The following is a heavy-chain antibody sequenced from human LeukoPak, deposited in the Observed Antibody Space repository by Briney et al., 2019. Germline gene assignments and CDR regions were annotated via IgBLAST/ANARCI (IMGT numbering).Heavy chain of an antibody. CDR2: INHSGST. D-gene: IGHD3-3*01. Sequence: PSETLSLTCAVYGGSFSGYYWSWIRQPPGKGLEWIGEINHSGSTNYNPSLKSRVTISVDTSKNQFSLKLSSVTAADTAVYYCARGRAIFGVVSWFDPWGQGTLVTVSS. V-gene: IGHV4-34*01. J-gene: IGHJ5*02. CDR1: GGSFSGYY. CDR3: ARGRAIFGVVSWFDP.